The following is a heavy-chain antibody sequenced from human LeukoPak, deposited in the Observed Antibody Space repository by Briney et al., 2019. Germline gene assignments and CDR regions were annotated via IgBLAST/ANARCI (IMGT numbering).Heavy chain of an antibody. CDR2: ISGSGGTT. V-gene: IGHV3-23*01. Sequence: GGSLRLSCAASGFTFSYAMSWVRQAPGKGLEWVSTISGSGGTTFYADSVKGRFTISRDNAKSTLYLQMNSLRAEDTAVYYCAKDGQWLVNLPGMDVWGQGTTVTVSS. CDR1: GFTFSYA. CDR3: AKDGQWLVNLPGMDV. D-gene: IGHD6-19*01. J-gene: IGHJ6*02.